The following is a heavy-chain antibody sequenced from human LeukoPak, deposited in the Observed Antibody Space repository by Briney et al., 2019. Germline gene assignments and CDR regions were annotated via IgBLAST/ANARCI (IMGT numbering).Heavy chain of an antibody. CDR2: IYSGGST. D-gene: IGHD2-2*01. CDR1: GFTFSDYS. V-gene: IGHV3-66*01. Sequence: GGSLRLSCAASGFTFSDYSMNWVRQAPGRGLEWVSVIYSGGSTYYADSVKGRFTISRDNSKNTLFLQMNSLRAEDTAVYYCARDQRYCSSSSCPWEPFDYWGQGTLVTVSS. J-gene: IGHJ4*02. CDR3: ARDQRYCSSSSCPWEPFDY.